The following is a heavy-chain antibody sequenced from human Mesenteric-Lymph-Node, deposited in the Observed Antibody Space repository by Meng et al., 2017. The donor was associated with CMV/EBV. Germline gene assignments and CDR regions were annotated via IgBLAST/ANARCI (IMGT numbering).Heavy chain of an antibody. CDR2: ISYDGSNQ. CDR1: GFTFSSYA. CDR3: ARDPQSSGSWYDYFQH. J-gene: IGHJ1*01. D-gene: IGHD6-13*01. Sequence: GESLKISCTAFGFTFSSYAMNWVRQAPGKGLEWVAVISYDGSNQYYTNSVKGRFTISRDSSKNTLYVQMNSLRPEDTAVYYCARDPQSSGSWYDYFQHWGQGTLVTVSS. V-gene: IGHV3-30-3*01.